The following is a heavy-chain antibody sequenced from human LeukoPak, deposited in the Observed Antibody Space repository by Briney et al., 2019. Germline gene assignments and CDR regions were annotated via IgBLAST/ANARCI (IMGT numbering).Heavy chain of an antibody. V-gene: IGHV3-72*01. CDR2: IRNKANTYIT. D-gene: IGHD3-10*01. J-gene: IGHJ5*01. CDR1: GFTFSDHY. CDR3: ARVVDGDFDWFDY. Sequence: PGGSLRLSCAASGFTFSDHYMDWVRQAPGKGLEWAGRIRNKANTYITKYAASVKGRFTISRDDSKNSLFLQMNSLKAEDTAVYFCARVVDGDFDWFDYWGQGTLVTVSS.